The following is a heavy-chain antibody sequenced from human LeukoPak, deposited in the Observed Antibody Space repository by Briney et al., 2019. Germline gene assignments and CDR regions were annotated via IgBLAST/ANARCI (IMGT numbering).Heavy chain of an antibody. V-gene: IGHV3-74*01. CDR3: ARDSSGWNFDY. Sequence: GGSLRLSCAASGFTFSSYWMHWVRQAPGKGLVWVSRINSDESNTDYADSVKGRFTISRDNAKNSLYLHMNSLRAEDTAVYYCARDSSGWNFDYWGQGTLVTVSS. J-gene: IGHJ4*02. D-gene: IGHD6-19*01. CDR2: INSDESNT. CDR1: GFTFSSYW.